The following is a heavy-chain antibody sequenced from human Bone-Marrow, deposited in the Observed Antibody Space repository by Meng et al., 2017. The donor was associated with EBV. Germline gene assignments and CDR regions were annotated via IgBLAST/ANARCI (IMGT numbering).Heavy chain of an antibody. J-gene: IGHJ4*02. CDR2: IYHSGST. Sequence: QVQLQESGPGLVKPSGPLSLTCAVSGGSISSNNWWSWVRQPPGKGLECIGEIYHSGSTNYNPSLKSRVTISVDKSKNQFSLKLSSVTAADTAVYYCAKGGGYYYDSSGFHYDYWGQGTLVTVSS. D-gene: IGHD3-22*01. V-gene: IGHV4-4*02. CDR1: GGSISSNNW. CDR3: AKGGGYYYDSSGFHYDY.